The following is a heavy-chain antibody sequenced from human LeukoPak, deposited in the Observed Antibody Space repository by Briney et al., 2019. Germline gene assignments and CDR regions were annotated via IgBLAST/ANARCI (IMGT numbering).Heavy chain of an antibody. CDR2: INPNSGGT. CDR3: ARDFTMVRGVRYYYYYYMDV. D-gene: IGHD3-10*01. Sequence: GASVKVSCKASGYTFTGYYMHWVRQAPGQGLEWMGWINPNSGGTNYAQKFQGRVTMTRDTSISTAYMELSRLRSDDTAVYYCARDFTMVRGVRYYYYYYMDVWGKGTTVTVSS. J-gene: IGHJ6*03. CDR1: GYTFTGYY. V-gene: IGHV1-2*02.